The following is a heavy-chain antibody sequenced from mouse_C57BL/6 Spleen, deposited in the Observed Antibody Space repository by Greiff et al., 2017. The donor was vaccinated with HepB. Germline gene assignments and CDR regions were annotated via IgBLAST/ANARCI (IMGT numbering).Heavy chain of an antibody. CDR2: IYPGGGYT. CDR1: GYTFTNYW. J-gene: IGHJ2*01. CDR3: ARSRYSNYYFDY. Sequence: QVQLKESGAELVRPGTSVKMSCKASGYTFTNYWIGWAKQRPGHGLEWIGDIYPGGGYTNYNEKFKGKATLTADKSSSTAYMQFSSLTSEDSAIYYCARSRYSNYYFDYWGQGTTLTVSS. D-gene: IGHD2-5*01. V-gene: IGHV1-63*01.